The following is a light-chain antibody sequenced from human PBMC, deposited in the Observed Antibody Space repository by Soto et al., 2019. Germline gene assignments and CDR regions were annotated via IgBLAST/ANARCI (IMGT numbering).Light chain of an antibody. CDR3: QQYVNSPPRT. CDR1: QSVSSH. J-gene: IGKJ4*01. Sequence: EIVLTQSPGTLSLSPGERATLSCRASQSVSSHLAWYQQRPGQAPRLLIYGASSRATGIPDRFSGSGSGTDFTLTISRLEPEDFALYYCQQYVNSPPRTFGGGTKVEIK. V-gene: IGKV3-20*01. CDR2: GAS.